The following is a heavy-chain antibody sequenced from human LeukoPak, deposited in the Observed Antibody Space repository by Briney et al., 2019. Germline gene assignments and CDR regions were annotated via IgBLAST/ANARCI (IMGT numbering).Heavy chain of an antibody. D-gene: IGHD5-24*01. Sequence: GGSLRLSCAASGFTFSSNAMSWVRQVPGKGLEWVSAISGSGGSTYYADSVKGRFTISRDNSKNTLYLQMNSLRAEDTAVYYCAKPSEMTCFDYWGQGTLVTVSS. J-gene: IGHJ4*02. V-gene: IGHV3-23*01. CDR3: AKPSEMTCFDY. CDR2: ISGSGGST. CDR1: GFTFSSNA.